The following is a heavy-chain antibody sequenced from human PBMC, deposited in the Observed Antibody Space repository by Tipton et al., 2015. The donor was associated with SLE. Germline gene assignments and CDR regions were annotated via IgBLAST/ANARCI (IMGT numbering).Heavy chain of an antibody. CDR3: ARGAPREKEYYYYYMDV. CDR2: INHSGST. V-gene: IGHV4-34*01. CDR1: GGSFSGYY. Sequence: LRLSCAVYGGSFSGYYWSWIRQPPGKGLEWIGEINHSGSTNYNPSLKSRVTISVDTSKNQFSLKLSSVIAADTAVYYCARGAPREKEYYYYYMDVWGKGTTVTVSS. J-gene: IGHJ6*03.